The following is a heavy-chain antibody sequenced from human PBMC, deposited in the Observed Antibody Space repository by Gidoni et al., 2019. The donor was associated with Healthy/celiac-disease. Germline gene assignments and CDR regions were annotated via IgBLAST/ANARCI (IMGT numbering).Heavy chain of an antibody. J-gene: IGHJ4*02. CDR1: GYTFTSYG. Sequence: QVQLVQSGAEVKKPGAAVKVSCKASGYTFTSYGISWVRQAPGQGLEWMGWTSTYNGNTNYAQKLQGRVTMTTDTSTSTAYMELRSLRSDDTAVYYCARDRTFEGIIVMFPSDYWGQGTLVTVSS. D-gene: IGHD3-16*02. CDR3: ARDRTFEGIIVMFPSDY. V-gene: IGHV1-18*04. CDR2: TSTYNGNT.